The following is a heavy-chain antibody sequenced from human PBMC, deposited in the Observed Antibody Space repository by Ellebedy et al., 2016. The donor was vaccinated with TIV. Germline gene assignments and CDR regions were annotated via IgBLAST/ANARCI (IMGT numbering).Heavy chain of an antibody. J-gene: IGHJ2*01. Sequence: SETLSLTCTVSGGSISSYYWSWIRQPPGKGLEWIGYIYYSGSTNYNPSLKSRVTISVDTSKNQFSLKLGSVTAADTAVYYCARLMSITNWYFDLWGRGTLVTVSS. V-gene: IGHV4-59*08. CDR3: ARLMSITNWYFDL. CDR1: GGSISSYY. CDR2: IYYSGST. D-gene: IGHD5/OR15-5a*01.